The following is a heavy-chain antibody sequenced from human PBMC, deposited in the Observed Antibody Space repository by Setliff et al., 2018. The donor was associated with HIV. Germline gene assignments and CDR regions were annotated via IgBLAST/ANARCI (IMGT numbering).Heavy chain of an antibody. Sequence: SETLSLTCTVSGGSISSGGYYWSWIRQHPGKGLEWIGYIYYSGSTYYNPSLKSRVTISVDTSKNQFSLKLSSVTAADTAVYYCARCAIVLVPAYFDPWGQGTLGTVSS. CDR2: IYYSGST. CDR1: GGSISSGGYY. D-gene: IGHD2-2*01. J-gene: IGHJ5*02. CDR3: ARCAIVLVPAYFDP. V-gene: IGHV4-31*03.